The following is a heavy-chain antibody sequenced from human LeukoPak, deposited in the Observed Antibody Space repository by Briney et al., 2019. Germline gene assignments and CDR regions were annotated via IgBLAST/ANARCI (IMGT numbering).Heavy chain of an antibody. CDR3: ARYGDFYYFDY. CDR1: GGSISSYY. J-gene: IGHJ4*02. V-gene: IGHV4-59*08. D-gene: IGHD4-17*01. Sequence: SETLSLTCTVSGGSISSYYWSWIRQPPGKGLEWIGYIYYSGSTNYNPSLKSRVTISVDTSKNQCSLKLSSATAADTAVYYCARYGDFYYFDYWGQGTLVTVSS. CDR2: IYYSGST.